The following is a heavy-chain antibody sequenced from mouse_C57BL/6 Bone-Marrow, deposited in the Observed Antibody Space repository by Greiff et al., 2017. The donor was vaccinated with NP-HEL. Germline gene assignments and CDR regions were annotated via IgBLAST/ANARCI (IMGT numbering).Heavy chain of an antibody. Sequence: DVKLVESGGGLVKPGGSLKLSCAASGFTFSSYTMSWVRQTPEKRLEWVATISGGGGNTYYPDSVKGRFTISRDNAKNPLYLQMSSLRSEDTALYYCARHPGSSYRYFDVWGTGTTVTVSS. CDR1: GFTFSSYT. J-gene: IGHJ1*03. CDR2: ISGGGGNT. D-gene: IGHD1-1*01. CDR3: ARHPGSSYRYFDV. V-gene: IGHV5-9*01.